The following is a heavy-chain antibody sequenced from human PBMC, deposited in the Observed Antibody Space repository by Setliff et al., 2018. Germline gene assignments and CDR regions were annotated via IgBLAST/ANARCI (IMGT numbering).Heavy chain of an antibody. CDR1: GYSFTSYW. CDR2: IYPGDSDT. Sequence: PGESLKISCKGSGYSFTSYWIGWVRQMPGKGLEWMGVIYPGDSDTRHSPSFQGQVTISADKSINTAYLQWSSLKASDTAIYYCTRHEDRNKCTSSSCYRENDAFDVWGQGAMVTVSS. D-gene: IGHD2-2*01. CDR3: TRHEDRNKCTSSSCYRENDAFDV. J-gene: IGHJ3*01. V-gene: IGHV5-51*01.